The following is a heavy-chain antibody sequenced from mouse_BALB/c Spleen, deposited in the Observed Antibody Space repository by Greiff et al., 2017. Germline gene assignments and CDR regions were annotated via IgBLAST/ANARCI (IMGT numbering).Heavy chain of an antibody. D-gene: IGHD1-2*01. CDR3: ARHGITPYAMDY. J-gene: IGHJ4*01. CDR2: FYPGSGSI. CDR1: GYTFTEYT. Sequence: VNVVESGAELVKPGASVKLSCKASGYTFTEYTIHWVKQRSGQGLEWIGWFYPGSGSIKYNEKFKDKATLTADKSSSTVYMELSRLTSEDSAVYFCARHGITPYAMDYWGQGTSVTVSS. V-gene: IGHV1-62-2*01.